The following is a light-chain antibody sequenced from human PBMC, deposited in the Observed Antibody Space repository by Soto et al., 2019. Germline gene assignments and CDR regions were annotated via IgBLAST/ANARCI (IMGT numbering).Light chain of an antibody. CDR1: QDIRNG. V-gene: IGKV1-17*01. J-gene: IGKJ2*01. CDR2: AAS. Sequence: DIQVTQSPSSLSASVGDRVTITCRASQDIRNGLGWYQQKPGRAPKRLIYAASILQSGVPSRFSGSGSGTEFTLTISSLQSDDFATYYCLQHNSYPYTFGQGTKLEIK. CDR3: LQHNSYPYT.